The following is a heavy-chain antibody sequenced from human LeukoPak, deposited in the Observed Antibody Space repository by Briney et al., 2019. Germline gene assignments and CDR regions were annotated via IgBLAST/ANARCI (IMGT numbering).Heavy chain of an antibody. CDR1: GGSISSGSYY. J-gene: IGHJ6*02. D-gene: IGHD3-10*01. CDR2: IYTSGST. Sequence: PSQTLSLTCTVSGGSISSGSYYWSWIRQPAGKGLEWIGRIYTSGSTNYNPSLKSRVTISVDTSKNQFSLKLSSVTAADTAVYYCASGVRGVIPFYYYGMDVWGQGTLVTVSS. CDR3: ASGVRGVIPFYYYGMDV. V-gene: IGHV4-61*02.